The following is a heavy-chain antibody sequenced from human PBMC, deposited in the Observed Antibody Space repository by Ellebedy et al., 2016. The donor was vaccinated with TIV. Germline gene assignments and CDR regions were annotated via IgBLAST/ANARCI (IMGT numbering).Heavy chain of an antibody. CDR3: AKEWGFGDDWYFDR. CDR1: RFYFNDYV. V-gene: IGHV3-30*18. D-gene: IGHD3-10*01. J-gene: IGHJ2*01. Sequence: GGSLRLSXSASRFYFNDYVMDWVRQAPGKGLEWVALISHDGSKKNYADSVRGRFTISRDNTKNTLYLQMNSPTPEDTAVYYCAKEWGFGDDWYFDRWGRGTLLTVSS. CDR2: ISHDGSKK.